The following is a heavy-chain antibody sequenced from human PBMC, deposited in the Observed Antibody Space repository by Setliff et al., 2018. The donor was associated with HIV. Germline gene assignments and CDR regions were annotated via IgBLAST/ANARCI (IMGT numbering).Heavy chain of an antibody. D-gene: IGHD3-10*01. CDR1: GGSISSGSYY. CDR2: IHTSGST. J-gene: IGHJ4*02. CDR3: ARVGYHGSGRYSFDY. V-gene: IGHV4-61*09. Sequence: SETLSLACTVSGGSISSGSYYWSWIRQPAGKGLEWIGHIHTSGSTKYNPSLKSRVTISADTSKNQFSLNLSSVTAAETAVYYCARVGYHGSGRYSFDYWGQGTLVTVSS.